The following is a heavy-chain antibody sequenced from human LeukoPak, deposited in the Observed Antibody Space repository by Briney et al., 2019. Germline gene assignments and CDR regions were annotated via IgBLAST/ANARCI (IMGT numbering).Heavy chain of an antibody. CDR3: ARHFVPAATTDAFDI. V-gene: IGHV4-39*01. CDR1: GGSISSSSYY. CDR2: IYYSGST. D-gene: IGHD2-2*01. J-gene: IGHJ3*02. Sequence: PSETLSLTCTVSGGSISSSSYYWGWIRQPPGKGLEWIGSIYYSGSTYYNPSLKSRFTISVDTSKNQFSLKLSSVTAADTAVYYCARHFVPAATTDAFDIWGQGTMVTDSS.